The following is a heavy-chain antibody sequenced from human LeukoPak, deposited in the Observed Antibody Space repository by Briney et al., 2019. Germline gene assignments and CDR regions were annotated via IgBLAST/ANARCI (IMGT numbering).Heavy chain of an antibody. V-gene: IGHV3-64D*06. CDR2: IRSNGGST. CDR1: GFTFSSYA. Sequence: GGSLRLSCSASGFTFSSYAMHWVRQAPGKGLEYVSAIRSNGGSTYYADSVKGRFTISRDNSKNTLYLQMSSLRAEDTAVYYCVKGGDNGSWQVDYWGQGTLVTVSS. D-gene: IGHD6-13*01. CDR3: VKGGDNGSWQVDY. J-gene: IGHJ4*02.